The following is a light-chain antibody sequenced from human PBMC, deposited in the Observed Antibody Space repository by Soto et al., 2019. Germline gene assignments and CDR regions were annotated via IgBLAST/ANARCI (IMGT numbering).Light chain of an antibody. CDR1: SSNVGGNP. V-gene: IGLV1-44*01. CDR2: TNT. CDR3: ASWDDSLNGPV. Sequence: QSVLTQPPSASGTPGQRVTISCSGSSSNVGGNPVNWYQHVPTTAPKLLIYTNTQRPSGVPDRFSGSKSGTSASLAISGLQSEDEADYCCASWDDSLNGPVFGTGTKLTVL. J-gene: IGLJ1*01.